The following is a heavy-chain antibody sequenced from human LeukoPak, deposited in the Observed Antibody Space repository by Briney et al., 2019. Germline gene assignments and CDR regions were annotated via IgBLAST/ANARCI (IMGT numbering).Heavy chain of an antibody. V-gene: IGHV4-38-2*02. J-gene: IGHJ4*02. CDR2: IYHSGST. Sequence: ASETLSLTCTVSGYSISSGYYWAWIRQPPGKGLEWIGSIYHSGSTYYNPSLKSRVTISVDTSKNQFSLKLSSVTAADTAVYYCARERRGQFDYWGQGTLVTVSS. CDR3: ARERRGQFDY. D-gene: IGHD3-10*01. CDR1: GYSISSGYY.